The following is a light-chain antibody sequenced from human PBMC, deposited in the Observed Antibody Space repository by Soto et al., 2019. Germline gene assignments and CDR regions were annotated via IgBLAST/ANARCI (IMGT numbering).Light chain of an antibody. V-gene: IGKV3-20*01. CDR2: GAS. J-gene: IGKJ5*01. CDR3: QQYGRSPLVT. Sequence: DIVLTQSPGTLSLSPGERATLSCRASQGVSSSYLAWYQQKPGQAPRLLIYGASIRATGIPDRFSGSGSGTDFTLTISRLEPEDFAMYYCQQYGRSPLVTFGQGTRLEIK. CDR1: QGVSSSY.